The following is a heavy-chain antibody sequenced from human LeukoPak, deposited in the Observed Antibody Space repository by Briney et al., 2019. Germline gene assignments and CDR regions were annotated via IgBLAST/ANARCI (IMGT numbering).Heavy chain of an antibody. CDR3: ARGNAAAGRYHYYMDV. CDR1: GYTFTGYY. D-gene: IGHD6-13*01. J-gene: IGHJ6*03. CDR2: INPNSGVT. V-gene: IGHV1-2*02. Sequence: ASVKVSCKASGYTFTGYYLHWVRQAPGQGLEWMAWINPNSGVTNYAQKFQGRVTMTRDTSISTAYMELSRLRSDDTAVYYCARGNAAAGRYHYYMDVWGKGTTVTVSS.